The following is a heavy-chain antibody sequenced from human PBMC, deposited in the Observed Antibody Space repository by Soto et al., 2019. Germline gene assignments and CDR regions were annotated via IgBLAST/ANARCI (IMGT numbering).Heavy chain of an antibody. CDR3: AKEGTTGGQHYYGRAR. Sequence: PGGSLRLSCSASGYIFRSYTMYWVRQTPGKGLEYVSAISSNGGSTYDADSVKGRFIISRDNSKSTLFLQMNNLRAEDTALYFCAKEGTTGGQHYYGRARWGQGPTGTVAS. D-gene: IGHD2-15*01. CDR1: GYIFRSYT. CDR2: ISSNGGST. J-gene: IGHJ6*02. V-gene: IGHV3-64*04.